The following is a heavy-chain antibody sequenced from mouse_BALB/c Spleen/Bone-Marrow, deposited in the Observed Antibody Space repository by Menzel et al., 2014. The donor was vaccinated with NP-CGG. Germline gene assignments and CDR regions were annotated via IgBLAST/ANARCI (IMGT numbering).Heavy chain of an antibody. CDR3: ARNMGSYYGYLAY. V-gene: IGHV2-4-1*01. D-gene: IGHD1-2*01. J-gene: IGHJ3*01. CDR1: GFSLTSYG. CDR2: IWSGGST. Sequence: VQGVESGPGLVQPSQSLSITCTVSGFSLTSYGVHWVRRSPGKGLEWLGVIWSGGSTDYNAAFISRLSISKDNSKSQVFLKMNSLQADDTAIYYCARNMGSYYGYLAYWGQGTLVTVSA.